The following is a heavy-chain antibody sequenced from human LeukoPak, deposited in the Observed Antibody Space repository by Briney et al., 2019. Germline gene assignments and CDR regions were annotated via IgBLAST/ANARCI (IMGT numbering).Heavy chain of an antibody. CDR1: GGSISSYY. Sequence: SETLSLTCTVSGGSISSYYWSWIRQPPGKGLEWIGYIYYSGSTNYSPSLKSRVTTSVDTSKNQFSLKLSSVTAADTAVYYCAALLSGSYLFDYWGQGTLVTVSS. D-gene: IGHD1-26*01. CDR3: AALLSGSYLFDY. CDR2: IYYSGST. V-gene: IGHV4-59*01. J-gene: IGHJ4*02.